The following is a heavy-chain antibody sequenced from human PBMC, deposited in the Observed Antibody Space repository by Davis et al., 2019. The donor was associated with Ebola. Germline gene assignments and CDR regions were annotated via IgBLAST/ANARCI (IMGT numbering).Heavy chain of an antibody. CDR3: AKDGRSEGVGAFDI. J-gene: IGHJ3*02. Sequence: GESLKISCAASGFTFDDYAMHWVRQAPGKGLEWVSLISGDGGSTYYADSVKGRFTISRDNSKNSLYLQMNSLRTEDTALYYCAKDGRSEGVGAFDIWGQGTMVTVSS. CDR2: ISGDGGST. CDR1: GFTFDDYA. V-gene: IGHV3-43*02. D-gene: IGHD1-26*01.